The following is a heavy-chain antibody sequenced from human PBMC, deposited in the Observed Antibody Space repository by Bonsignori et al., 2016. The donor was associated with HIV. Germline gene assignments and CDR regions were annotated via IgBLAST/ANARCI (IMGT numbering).Heavy chain of an antibody. V-gene: IGHV3-53*01. CDR1: GVSVTASD. Sequence: GGSLRLSCAVSGVSVTASDMGWVRQAPGKGLQWVSTFSAAGGTFYAASVKGRFIISRDSSTNSVLLQMNSLSGEDTALYYCARAYGHAFDSWGQGALVTVSS. D-gene: IGHD3-10*01. J-gene: IGHJ4*02. CDR3: ARAYGHAFDS. CDR2: FSAAGGT.